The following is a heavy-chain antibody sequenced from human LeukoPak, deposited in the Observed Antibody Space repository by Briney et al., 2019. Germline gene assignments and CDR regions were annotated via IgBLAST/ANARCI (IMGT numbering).Heavy chain of an antibody. CDR1: GYTFTGYY. D-gene: IGHD3-9*01. CDR2: INPNSGGT. J-gene: IGHJ4*02. Sequence: GASVKVSCKASGYTFTGYYMHWVRQAPGQGLEWMGWINPNSGGTNYAQKFQGRVTMTRDTSISTAYMEPSRLRSDDTAVYYCARGPLIRYFDWLPLSLDYWGQGTLVTVSS. CDR3: ARGPLIRYFDWLPLSLDY. V-gene: IGHV1-2*02.